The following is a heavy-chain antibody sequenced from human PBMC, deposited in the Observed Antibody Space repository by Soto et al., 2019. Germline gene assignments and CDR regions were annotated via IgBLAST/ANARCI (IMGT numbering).Heavy chain of an antibody. D-gene: IGHD1-7*01. CDR3: AKDEISGNGVWDYLED. V-gene: IGHV3-23*01. CDR2: FGNDGHTT. J-gene: IGHJ4*02. Sequence: EVQLLESGGGLVQPGGSLRLSCAASGFTFYDYAMSWVRQAPGKGLEWVSGFGNDGHTTFYADSVKGRFTISRDNSKKNLYIQMDSMRAEDTAVYYCAKDEISGNGVWDYLEDWGQGTLVTVSP. CDR1: GFTFYDYA.